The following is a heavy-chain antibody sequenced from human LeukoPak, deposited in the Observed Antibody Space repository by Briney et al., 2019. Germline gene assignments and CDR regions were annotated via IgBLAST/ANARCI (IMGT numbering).Heavy chain of an antibody. J-gene: IGHJ5*02. Sequence: ASVKVSCKASGYTFTSYGISWVRQAPGQGLEWMGWISAYNGNTNYAQKLQGRVTMTTDTSTSTAYMELRSLRSDDTAVYYCARDPGGEDFWSGYPHHNWFDPWGQGTLVTVSS. CDR3: ARDPGGEDFWSGYPHHNWFDP. CDR2: ISAYNGNT. D-gene: IGHD3-3*01. CDR1: GYTFTSYG. V-gene: IGHV1-18*01.